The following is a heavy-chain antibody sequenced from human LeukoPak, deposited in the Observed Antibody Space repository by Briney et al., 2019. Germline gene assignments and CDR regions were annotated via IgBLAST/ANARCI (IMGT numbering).Heavy chain of an antibody. CDR1: GGSISSYY. CDR2: IYYSGST. J-gene: IGHJ3*02. CDR3: ARDYRRYYDSSGYYVDDAFDI. D-gene: IGHD3-22*01. V-gene: IGHV4-59*01. Sequence: SETLSLTCTVSGGSISSYYWSWIRQPPGKGLEWIGYIYYSGSTNYNPSLKSRVTISVDTSKNQFSLKLSSVTAADTAVYYCARDYRRYYDSSGYYVDDAFDIWGQGTMVTVSS.